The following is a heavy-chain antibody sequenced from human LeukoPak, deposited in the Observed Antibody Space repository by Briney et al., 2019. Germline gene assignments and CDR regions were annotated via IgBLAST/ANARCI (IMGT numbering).Heavy chain of an antibody. J-gene: IGHJ4*02. Sequence: PSETWSLTCTVSGGSISSGDYYWSWIRQPPGKGLEGIGYIYYSGSTYYNPSLKIRVTISVDTSKNQFSLKLSSVTATDTAVYYCARATPNYDYVWGSYRYNGYYFDCSGQGTLVTVSS. V-gene: IGHV4-30-4*01. D-gene: IGHD3-16*02. CDR1: GGSISSGDYY. CDR2: IYYSGST. CDR3: ARATPNYDYVWGSYRYNGYYFDC.